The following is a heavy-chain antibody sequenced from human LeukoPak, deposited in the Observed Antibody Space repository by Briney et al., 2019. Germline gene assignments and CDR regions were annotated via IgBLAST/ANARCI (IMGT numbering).Heavy chain of an antibody. D-gene: IGHD1-1*01. J-gene: IGHJ4*02. V-gene: IGHV4-4*07. Sequence: SETLSLTCAVYGGSFSGYYWSWIRQPAGKGLEWIGRIYSSGSTDYNPSLKSRVAMSVDTSKNQFSLKLSSVTAADTAVYYCARDDATGDFNYWGQGTLVTVSS. CDR3: ARDDATGDFNY. CDR1: GGSFSGYY. CDR2: IYSSGST.